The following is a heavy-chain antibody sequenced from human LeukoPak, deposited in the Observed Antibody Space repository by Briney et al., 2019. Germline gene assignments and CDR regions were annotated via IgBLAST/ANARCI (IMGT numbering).Heavy chain of an antibody. D-gene: IGHD2-2*01. CDR3: ARGLAYCSSTSCRTFDY. CDR1: GFTFSSYS. CDR2: IRSNGGDT. J-gene: IGHJ4*02. Sequence: QTGGSLRLSCAASGFTFSSYSMTWVRQAPGKGLEWVSTIRSNGGDTFYTDSVKGRFTISRDNSKNTLYLQMNSLRAEDTAAYYCARGLAYCSSTSCRTFDYWGQGTLVTVSS. V-gene: IGHV3-23*01.